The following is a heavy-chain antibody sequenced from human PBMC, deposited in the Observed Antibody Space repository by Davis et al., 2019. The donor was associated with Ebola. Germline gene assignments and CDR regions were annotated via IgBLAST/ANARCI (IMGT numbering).Heavy chain of an antibody. CDR1: GYTFTTYY. J-gene: IGHJ3*02. V-gene: IGHV1-18*04. CDR3: ARTSIVGTTTTASDI. D-gene: IGHD1-26*01. CDR2: ISAYTGHT. Sequence: ASVKVSCKASGYTFTTYYMHWVRQAPGHGLQFMGWISAYTGHTNYAQIFQGRVTMTTDTSTGTAYMELRSLRSDDTAVYFCARTSIVGTTTTASDIWGQGTMVTVSS.